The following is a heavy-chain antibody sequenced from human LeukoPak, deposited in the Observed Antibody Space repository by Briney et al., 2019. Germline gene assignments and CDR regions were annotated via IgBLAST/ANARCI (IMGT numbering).Heavy chain of an antibody. CDR3: ARGAYCSGGSCHFDY. Sequence: SQTLSLTCTVSGGSISSGDYYWSWIRQPPGKGLEWIGYIYYSGSTYYNPSLKSRVTISVDTSKNQFSLTLSSVTAADTAVYYCARGAYCSGGSCHFDYWGQGTLVTVSS. J-gene: IGHJ4*02. D-gene: IGHD2-15*01. CDR2: IYYSGST. V-gene: IGHV4-30-4*08. CDR1: GGSISSGDYY.